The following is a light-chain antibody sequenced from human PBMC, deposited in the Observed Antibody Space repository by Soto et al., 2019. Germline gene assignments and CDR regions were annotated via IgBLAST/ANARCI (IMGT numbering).Light chain of an antibody. Sequence: QSVLTQPASVSGSPGQSITISCTGTSSDVGGYNYVSWYQQHPGKAPKLMICDVSDRPSGISNRFSGSKSGNTASLTISGLQAEDEADYYCSSYTTSSTYVFGTGTNLTVL. CDR3: SSYTTSSTYV. CDR2: DVS. CDR1: SSDVGGYNY. J-gene: IGLJ1*01. V-gene: IGLV2-14*01.